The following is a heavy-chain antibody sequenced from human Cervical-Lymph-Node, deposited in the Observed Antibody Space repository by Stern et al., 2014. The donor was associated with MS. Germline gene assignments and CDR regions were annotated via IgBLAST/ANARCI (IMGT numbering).Heavy chain of an antibody. D-gene: IGHD3-3*01. CDR2: MNPNSGNT. Sequence: VQLVESGAEVKKPGASVKVSCKASGYSFTSYDINWVRQATGQGLEWMGLMNPNSGNTSYGQTFQGRVTMTRNNSISTAYLELSSLRSEDPAVYYCARGVGDYDFWSGSLAHYFDYWGQGTLATVPP. J-gene: IGHJ4*02. CDR1: GYSFTSYD. CDR3: ARGVGDYDFWSGSLAHYFDY. V-gene: IGHV1-8*01.